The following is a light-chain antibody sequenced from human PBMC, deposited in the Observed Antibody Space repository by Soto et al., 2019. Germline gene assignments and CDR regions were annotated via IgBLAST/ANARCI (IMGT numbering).Light chain of an antibody. J-gene: IGLJ1*01. V-gene: IGLV1-40*01. CDR2: GNK. CDR3: QSFDAGVSGYF. Sequence: QSVLTQPPSVSGALGQRVTISCTGSGLNIGAGYDVHWYQQLPGTAPKVVIYGNKIRPSGVPDRFSGSKSGTSASLAITGLQAEDEAEYYCQSFDAGVSGYFFGPGTKLTVL. CDR1: GLNIGAGYD.